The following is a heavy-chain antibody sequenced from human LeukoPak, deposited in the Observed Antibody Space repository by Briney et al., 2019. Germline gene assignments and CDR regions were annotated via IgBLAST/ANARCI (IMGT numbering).Heavy chain of an antibody. Sequence: GGSLRLSCAASGFTFNYCWMHWFRQAPGKGLVWVSRVTHDGSDTSYADSVKGRFTISRDNAKNTLYLEMNSLRAEDTAVYYCAKGQGAGVLGFLEWLSLDSWGQGTLVTVS. CDR3: AKGQGAGVLGFLEWLSLDS. D-gene: IGHD3-3*01. V-gene: IGHV3-74*01. CDR2: VTHDGSDT. J-gene: IGHJ4*02. CDR1: GFTFNYCW.